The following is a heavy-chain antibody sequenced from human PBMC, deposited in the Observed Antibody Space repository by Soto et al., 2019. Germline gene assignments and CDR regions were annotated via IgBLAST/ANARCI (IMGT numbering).Heavy chain of an antibody. J-gene: IGHJ4*02. CDR2: IYPGDSDT. CDR3: ARHNSSGYCLDY. Sequence: GESLKISFKGSGYSFTSYLISWVRQMPGKGLEWMGIIYPGDSDTRYSPSFQGQVTISADKSINTAYLQWSSLKASDTAMYYCARHNSSGYCLDYSGQGTLLALSS. D-gene: IGHD3-22*01. V-gene: IGHV5-51*01. CDR1: GYSFTSYL.